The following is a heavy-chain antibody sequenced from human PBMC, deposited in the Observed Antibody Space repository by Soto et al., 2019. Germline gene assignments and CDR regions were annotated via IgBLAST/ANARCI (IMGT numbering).Heavy chain of an antibody. D-gene: IGHD1-1*01. CDR1: GFTFDAYG. V-gene: IGHV3-33*01. CDR3: ARIQLDTIMALYY. J-gene: IGHJ4*02. CDR2: VWSNGNLK. Sequence: QVQLVESGGGVVQPGGSLRLSCAASGFTFDAYGFHWVRQAPGKGLEWVAVVWSNGNLKYYADSVKGRFTISRDSSKSALNLQMNCLRADDTAVYYCARIQLDTIMALYYWGQGTLVTVSS.